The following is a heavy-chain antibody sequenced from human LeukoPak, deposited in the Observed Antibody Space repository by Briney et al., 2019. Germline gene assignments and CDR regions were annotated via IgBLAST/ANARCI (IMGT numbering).Heavy chain of an antibody. CDR1: GGSISRSGYY. J-gene: IGHJ4*02. V-gene: IGHV4-39*01. CDR2: MYHSGST. Sequence: SETLSLTCTVSGGSISRSGYYWGWIRQPPGKGLEWIGSMYHSGSTYYNPSLKSRVTISVDKSKNQFSLKLSSVTAADTAVYYCARVVMATIAVDYWGQGTLVTVSS. CDR3: ARVVMATIAVDY. D-gene: IGHD5-24*01.